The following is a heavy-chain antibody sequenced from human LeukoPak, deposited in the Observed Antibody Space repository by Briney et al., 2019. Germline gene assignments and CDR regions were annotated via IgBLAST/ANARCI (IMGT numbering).Heavy chain of an antibody. CDR1: GVTFSSYS. Sequence: PGGSLRLSCAASGVTFSSYSMNWVRQAPGKGLGWVSYISSSSSTIYYADSVKGRFTISRDNAKNSLYLQMNSLRAEDTAVYYCARGRSAYQEFDFWGQGTLVTVSS. D-gene: IGHD3-22*01. J-gene: IGHJ4*02. CDR3: ARGRSAYQEFDF. CDR2: ISSSSSTI. V-gene: IGHV3-48*01.